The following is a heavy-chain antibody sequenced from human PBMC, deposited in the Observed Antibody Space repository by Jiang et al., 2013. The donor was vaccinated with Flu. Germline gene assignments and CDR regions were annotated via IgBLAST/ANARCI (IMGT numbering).Heavy chain of an antibody. CDR1: GGSISSGSYY. J-gene: IGHJ4*02. D-gene: IGHD3-22*01. V-gene: IGHV4-61*02. CDR3: ARGDYDEDYFDY. CDR2: IYTSGST. Sequence: GPGLVKPSQTLSLTCTVSGGSISSGSYYWSWIRQPAGKGLEWIGRIYTSGSTNYNPSLKSRVTISVDTSKNQFSLKLSSVTAADTAVYYCARGDYDEDYFDYWGQGTLVTVSS.